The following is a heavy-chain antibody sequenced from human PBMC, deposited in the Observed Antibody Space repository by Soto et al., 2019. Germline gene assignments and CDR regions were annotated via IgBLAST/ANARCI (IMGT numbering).Heavy chain of an antibody. Sequence: QITLKESGPTLVKPTQTLTLTCTFSGFSLSTSGVGVGWIRQPPGKALEWLALIYWDDDKRYSPSLKSRLTITKDTSKNQEVLTMTNMGPVDTATYYCAHRRSYYDFWSGYPYDAFDIWGQGTMVTVSS. CDR3: AHRRSYYDFWSGYPYDAFDI. D-gene: IGHD3-3*01. CDR1: GFSLSTSGVG. V-gene: IGHV2-5*02. J-gene: IGHJ3*02. CDR2: IYWDDDK.